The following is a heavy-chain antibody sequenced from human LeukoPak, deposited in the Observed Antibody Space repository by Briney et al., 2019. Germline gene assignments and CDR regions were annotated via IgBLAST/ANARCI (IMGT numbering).Heavy chain of an antibody. D-gene: IGHD1-26*01. CDR1: LYTFTSYD. J-gene: IGHJ3*02. Sequence: GASVKVSCKASLYTFTSYDINWVRQATGQGLEWMGWMNPNSGNTGYAQKFQGRVTITRNTSISTAYMELSSLRSEDTAVYYCASTWEPELPHDAFDIWGQGTMVTVYS. V-gene: IGHV1-8*03. CDR2: MNPNSGNT. CDR3: ASTWEPELPHDAFDI.